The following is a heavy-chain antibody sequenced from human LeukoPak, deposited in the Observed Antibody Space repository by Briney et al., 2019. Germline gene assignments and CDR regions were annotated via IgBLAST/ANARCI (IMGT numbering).Heavy chain of an antibody. CDR1: GYTFTGYY. CDR2: INPNSGGT. Sequence: ASVKVSCKAPGYTFTGYYMHWVRQAPGQGLEWMGWINPNSGGTNYAQKFQGRVTMTRDTSISTAYMELSRLRSDDTAVYYCARLLEWSQARDYWGQGTLVTVSS. J-gene: IGHJ4*02. V-gene: IGHV1-2*02. D-gene: IGHD3-3*01. CDR3: ARLLEWSQARDY.